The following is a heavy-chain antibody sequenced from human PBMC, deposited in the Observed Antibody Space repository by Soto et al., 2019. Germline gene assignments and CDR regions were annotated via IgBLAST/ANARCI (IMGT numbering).Heavy chain of an antibody. CDR3: ARDLEFRDGNISPLDY. Sequence: QVQLVQSGAEVKKPGSSVKVSCKASGGTFSSHVFNWVRQAPGQGLEWMGGIMPIIGTANYAQKFQGRVTITAAESTSTAYMELSSVRSEDTAVYYCARDLEFRDGNISPLDYWGQGALVTVSS. J-gene: IGHJ4*02. D-gene: IGHD3-10*01. CDR1: GGTFSSHV. V-gene: IGHV1-69*01. CDR2: IMPIIGTA.